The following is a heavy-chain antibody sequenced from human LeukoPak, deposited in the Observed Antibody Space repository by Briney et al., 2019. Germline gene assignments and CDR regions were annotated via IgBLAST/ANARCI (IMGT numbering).Heavy chain of an antibody. Sequence: PGGSLRLSCAASGFTFSSYWMSWVRQAPGKGLEWVANIKQDGSEKYYVDSVKGRFTISRDNAKNSLYLQMNSLRAEDTAVYYCARDSSVVITPSYYYGMDVWGQGTTVTVSS. V-gene: IGHV3-7*01. CDR1: GFTFSSYW. D-gene: IGHD3-22*01. CDR3: ARDSSVVITPSYYYGMDV. J-gene: IGHJ6*02. CDR2: IKQDGSEK.